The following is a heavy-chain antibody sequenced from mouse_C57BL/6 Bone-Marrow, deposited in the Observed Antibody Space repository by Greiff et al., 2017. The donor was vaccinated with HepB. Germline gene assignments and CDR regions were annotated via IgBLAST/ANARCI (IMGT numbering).Heavy chain of an antibody. J-gene: IGHJ4*01. D-gene: IGHD2-1*01. CDR3: ARLGNFHYYAMYY. Sequence: QVQLQQPGAELVKPGASVKLSCKASGYTFTSYWMHWVKQRPGQGLEWIGMIHPNSGSTNYNEKFKSKATLTVDKSSSTAYMQLSSMTSEDSAVYYCARLGNFHYYAMYYWGQGTSVTVSS. CDR1: GYTFTSYW. CDR2: IHPNSGST. V-gene: IGHV1-64*01.